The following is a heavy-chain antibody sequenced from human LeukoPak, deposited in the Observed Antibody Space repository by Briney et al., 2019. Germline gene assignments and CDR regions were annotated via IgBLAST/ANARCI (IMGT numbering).Heavy chain of an antibody. CDR1: GFTFDDYA. V-gene: IGHV3-9*01. CDR2: ISWNSDSV. Sequence: GRSLRLSCAASGFTFDDYAMHWVRQAPGKGLEWVSGISWNSDSVGYADSVKGRFTISRDNAKNSLYLQMNSLRAEDTAVYYCVRDDDRPDNGLDYWGQGTLVTVSS. CDR3: VRDDDRPDNGLDY. J-gene: IGHJ4*02. D-gene: IGHD3-22*01.